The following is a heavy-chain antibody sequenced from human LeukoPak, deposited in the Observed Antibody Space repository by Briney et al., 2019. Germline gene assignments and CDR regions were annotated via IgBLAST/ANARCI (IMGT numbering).Heavy chain of an antibody. D-gene: IGHD2-15*01. Sequence: EASVKVSCKASGYTFTSYDINWVRQATGQGLEWMGWMNPNSGNTGYAQKFQGRVTMTRNTSTSTAYMELSSLRSEDTAVYYCARAGGYCGRISCPYYFDYWGQGSLVAVSS. CDR1: GYTFTSYD. J-gene: IGHJ4*02. CDR3: ARAGGYCGRISCPYYFDY. CDR2: MNPNSGNT. V-gene: IGHV1-8*01.